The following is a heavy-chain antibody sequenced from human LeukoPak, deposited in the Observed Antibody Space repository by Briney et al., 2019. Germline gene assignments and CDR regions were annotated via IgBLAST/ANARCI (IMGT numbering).Heavy chain of an antibody. CDR3: ARGWFGQLLQDY. CDR2: MNPNSGNT. D-gene: IGHD3-10*01. CDR1: GYTFTSYD. J-gene: IGHJ4*02. V-gene: IGHV1-8*01. Sequence: ASVKLSCKASGYTFTSYDINWVRQATGQGPEWMGWMNPNSGNTGYAQQFQGRVTMTRTTSTSTAYMGLSSLGSDDTAVYYCARGWFGQLLQDYWGQGTLVTVSS.